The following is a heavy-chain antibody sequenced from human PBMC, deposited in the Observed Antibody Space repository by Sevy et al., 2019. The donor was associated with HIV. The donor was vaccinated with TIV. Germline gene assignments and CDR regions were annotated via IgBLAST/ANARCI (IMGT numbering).Heavy chain of an antibody. CDR1: GYTFTSYG. J-gene: IGHJ3*02. CDR3: ARQPYDSSGYYKGHDAFDI. D-gene: IGHD3-22*01. CDR2: ISAYNGNT. V-gene: IGHV1-18*01. Sequence: ASVKVSCKASGYTFTSYGISWVRQAPGQGLEWMGWISAYNGNTNYAQKLQGRDTMTTDTSTSTAYMELRSLRSDDTAVYYCARQPYDSSGYYKGHDAFDIWGQGTMVTVSS.